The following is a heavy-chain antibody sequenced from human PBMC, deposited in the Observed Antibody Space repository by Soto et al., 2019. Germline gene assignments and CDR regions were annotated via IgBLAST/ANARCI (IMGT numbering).Heavy chain of an antibody. V-gene: IGHV4-59*08. J-gene: IGHJ4*02. CDR3: ARGGDSSSWLFDY. CDR1: GGSISSYY. Sequence: ETLSLTCTVSGGSISSYYWSWIRQPPGKGLEWIGYIYYSGSTNYNPSLKSRVTISVDTSKNQFSLKLSSVTAADTAVYYCARGGDSSSWLFDYWGQGTLVTVSS. D-gene: IGHD6-13*01. CDR2: IYYSGST.